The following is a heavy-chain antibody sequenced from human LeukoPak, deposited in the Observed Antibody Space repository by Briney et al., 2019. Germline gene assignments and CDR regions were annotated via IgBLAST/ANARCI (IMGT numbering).Heavy chain of an antibody. CDR3: ARDLYGSGSYYNDGTNWFDP. D-gene: IGHD3-10*01. J-gene: IGHJ5*02. Sequence: SETLSLTCTVSGDSISSYYWNWIRQPPGKRLEWLGYISYTGSTNYNPSLKSRVTMSVDTSKNQFSLKLSSVTAADTAVYYCARDLYGSGSYYNDGTNWFDPWGQGTLVTVSS. CDR2: ISYTGST. CDR1: GDSISSYY. V-gene: IGHV4-59*12.